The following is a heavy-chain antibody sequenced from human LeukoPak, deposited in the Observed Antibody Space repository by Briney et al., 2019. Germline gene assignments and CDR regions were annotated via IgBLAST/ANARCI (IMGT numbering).Heavy chain of an antibody. CDR3: ARERKYYYGSGSYYNVLPAFDI. D-gene: IGHD3-10*01. Sequence: ASVKVSCKASGYTFTSYGISWVRQAPGQGLEWMGWISAYNGNTNYAQKLQGRVTMTTDTSTSTAYMELRSLRSDDTAVYYCARERKYYYGSGSYYNVLPAFDIWGQGTMVTVSS. J-gene: IGHJ3*02. V-gene: IGHV1-18*01. CDR2: ISAYNGNT. CDR1: GYTFTSYG.